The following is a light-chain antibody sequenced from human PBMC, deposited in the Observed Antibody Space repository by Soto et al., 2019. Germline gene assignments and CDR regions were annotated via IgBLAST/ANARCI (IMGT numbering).Light chain of an antibody. J-gene: IGLJ1*01. CDR2: DVS. CDR1: SSDVGGYNY. CDR3: SSYTSSSSLYV. V-gene: IGLV2-11*01. Sequence: QCSLTQPRSVSGSPGQSVTISCTGTSSDVGGYNYVSWYQQHPGKAPKLMIYDVSKRPSGVPDRFSGSKSGNTASLTISGLQAEDEADYYCSSYTSSSSLYVLGTGTKVTV.